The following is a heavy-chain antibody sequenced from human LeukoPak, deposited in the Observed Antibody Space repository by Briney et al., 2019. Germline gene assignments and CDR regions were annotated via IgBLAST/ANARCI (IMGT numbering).Heavy chain of an antibody. CDR1: GYSFNTYW. CDR2: IYHGDSDN. CDR3: ATDRYCSGGSCSFDY. D-gene: IGHD2-15*01. V-gene: IGHV5-51*01. Sequence: GESLKFSWTAAGYSFNTYWIAWVRQMPGKGLEWMGVIYHGDSDNRYSPSFQGQVTMSADKSISTAYLQWSSLKASDTAMYYCATDRYCSGGSCSFDYWGQGTLVTVSS. J-gene: IGHJ4*02.